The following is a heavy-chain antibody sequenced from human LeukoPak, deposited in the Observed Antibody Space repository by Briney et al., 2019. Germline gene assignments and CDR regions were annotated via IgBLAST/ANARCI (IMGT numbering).Heavy chain of an antibody. Sequence: PGGSLRLSCAASGFTFSTYSMNWVRQAPGKGLEWVSYISSSSTIYYADSVKGRFTISRDNAKNSLYLQMNSLRAEDTAVYYCARSAYDFWSGNNWFDPWGQGTLVTVSS. CDR3: ARSAYDFWSGNNWFDP. D-gene: IGHD3-3*01. CDR1: GFTFSTYS. J-gene: IGHJ5*02. V-gene: IGHV3-48*01. CDR2: ISSSSTI.